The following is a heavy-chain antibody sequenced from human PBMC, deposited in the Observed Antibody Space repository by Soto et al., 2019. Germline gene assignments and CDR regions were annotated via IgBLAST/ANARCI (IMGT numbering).Heavy chain of an antibody. V-gene: IGHV3-23*01. CDR2: ISGSGGGT. Sequence: EVQLWESGGGLVQPGGSLRLSCAVSGYTFSSFDMSWVRQAPGKGLEWVSPISGSGGGTNYADSVKGRFTISRDISTYTVYLQMNSLRAEDSAVYYCAHRSGFDYWGQGALLTGSS. CDR3: AHRSGFDY. CDR1: GYTFSSFD. J-gene: IGHJ4*02.